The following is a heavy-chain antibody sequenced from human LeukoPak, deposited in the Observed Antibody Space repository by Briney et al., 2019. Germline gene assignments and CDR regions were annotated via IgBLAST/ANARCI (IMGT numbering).Heavy chain of an antibody. CDR2: IGTAGDT. V-gene: IGHV3-13*01. Sequence: GGSLRLSCAASGFTFSSYDMHWVRQATGKGLEWVSAIGTAGDTYYPGSVKGRFTISRENAKNSLYLQMNSLRAGDTAVYYCARAHCGGDCYGYCYYYGTDVWGQGSTVSVYS. J-gene: IGHJ6*02. D-gene: IGHD2-21*02. CDR1: GFTFSSYD. CDR3: ARAHCGGDCYGYCYYYGTDV.